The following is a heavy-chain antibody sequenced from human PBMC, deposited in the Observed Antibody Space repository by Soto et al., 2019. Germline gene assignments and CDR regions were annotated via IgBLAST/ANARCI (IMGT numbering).Heavy chain of an antibody. CDR3: AKGGYYDIRDAFDI. J-gene: IGHJ3*02. CDR1: GFTFSSYG. D-gene: IGHD3-9*01. Sequence: QVQLVESGGGVVQPGRSLRLSCAASGFTFSSYGMHWVRQAPGKGLEWVAVISYDGSNKYYADSVKGRFTISRDNSKNTLYLQMNSRRAEDTAVYYCAKGGYYDIRDAFDIWGQGTMVTVSS. V-gene: IGHV3-30*18. CDR2: ISYDGSNK.